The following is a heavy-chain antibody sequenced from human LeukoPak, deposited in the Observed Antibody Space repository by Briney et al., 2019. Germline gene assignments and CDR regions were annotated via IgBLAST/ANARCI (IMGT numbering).Heavy chain of an antibody. CDR1: GFTFSSYS. D-gene: IGHD3-22*01. CDR3: AKDIGSLYYYDSSGYYSWAFDY. J-gene: IGHJ4*02. V-gene: IGHV3-21*04. Sequence: GGSLRLSCAASGFTFSSYSMNWVRQAPGKGLEWVSSISSSSSYIYYADSVKGRFTISRDNSKNTLYLQMNSLRAEDTAVYYCAKDIGSLYYYDSSGYYSWAFDYWGQGTLVTVSS. CDR2: ISSSSSYI.